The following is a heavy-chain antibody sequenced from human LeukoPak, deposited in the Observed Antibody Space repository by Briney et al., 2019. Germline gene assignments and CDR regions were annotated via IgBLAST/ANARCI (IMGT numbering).Heavy chain of an antibody. CDR2: IYYSGST. CDR3: ARQLLADRGYSSGWYFDY. CDR1: GGSISSYY. J-gene: IGHJ4*02. V-gene: IGHV4-59*08. D-gene: IGHD6-19*01. Sequence: KPSETLSLTCTVSGGSISSYYWSWIRQPPGKGLEWIGYIYYSGSTNYNPSLKSRVTISVDTSKNQFSLKLSSVTAADTAVYYCARQLLADRGYSSGWYFDYWGQGTLVTVSS.